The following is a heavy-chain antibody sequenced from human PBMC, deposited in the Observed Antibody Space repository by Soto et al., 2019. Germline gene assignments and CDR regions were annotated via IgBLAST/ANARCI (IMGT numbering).Heavy chain of an antibody. V-gene: IGHV1-46*01. D-gene: IGHD2-21*02. CDR1: GDTFTSYY. J-gene: IGHJ6*02. CDR3: ASDDLVFLISYCSPCCMHF. Sequence: DSVKVSCKASGDTFTSYYMHWVRQAPGQGLEWMGIINPSGGSTSYAQKFQGRVTMTRDTSTSTVYMELSSLRSEDTAVYYCASDDLVFLISYCSPCCMHFRGQTTIVTVS. CDR2: INPSGGST.